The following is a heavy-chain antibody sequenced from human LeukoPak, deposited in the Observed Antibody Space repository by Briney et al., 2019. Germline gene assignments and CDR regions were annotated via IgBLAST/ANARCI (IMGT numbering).Heavy chain of an antibody. CDR1: GLSFSNYA. V-gene: IGHV3-23*01. Sequence: PGGSLRLSCTASGLSFSNYAMTWVRQAQGKGLEWASVISASGTDTYYADSVKGRFTIPRDNSQNTLYLHMNSLRAEDTAVYYCAKDQTAAVGQLDYWGQGTVVTVSS. D-gene: IGHD6-13*01. J-gene: IGHJ4*02. CDR3: AKDQTAAVGQLDY. CDR2: ISASGTDT.